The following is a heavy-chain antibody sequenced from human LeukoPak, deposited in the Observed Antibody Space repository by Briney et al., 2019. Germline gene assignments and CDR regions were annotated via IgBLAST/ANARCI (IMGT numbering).Heavy chain of an antibody. J-gene: IGHJ5*02. CDR1: GFTFSNYA. D-gene: IGHD2-15*01. CDR2: INGRGGST. Sequence: GGSLRLSCAASGFTFSNYAMSWVRQAPGKGLEWVSSINGRGGSTYYADSVKGRFTISRDNAKNSLYLQMNSLRAEDTAVYSCARGADGVSSNSRGWFDPWGQGTLVTVSS. V-gene: IGHV3-23*01. CDR3: ARGADGVSSNSRGWFDP.